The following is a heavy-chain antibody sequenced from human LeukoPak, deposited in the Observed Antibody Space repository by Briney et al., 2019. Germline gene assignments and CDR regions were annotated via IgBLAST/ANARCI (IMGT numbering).Heavy chain of an antibody. CDR3: AKAAGDLPDDY. D-gene: IGHD3-10*01. Sequence: GGSLRLSCAASGFTFSSHAMRWVRQAPGKGLECGSTINDGGGSTYYADSVRGRFTISRGNSKNTLFLQMTRLRAEDTAVYYCAKAAGDLPDDYWGQGTLVTVSS. CDR1: GFTFSSHA. CDR2: INDGGGST. J-gene: IGHJ4*02. V-gene: IGHV3-23*01.